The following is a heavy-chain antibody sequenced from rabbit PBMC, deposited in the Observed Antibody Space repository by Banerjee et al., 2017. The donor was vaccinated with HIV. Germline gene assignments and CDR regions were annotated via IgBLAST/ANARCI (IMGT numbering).Heavy chain of an antibody. Sequence: QEQLVESGGGLVQPEGSLKLSCTASGFSFSNKAVMCWVRQAPGKGLEWIACIYSGDGGTYYASWVNGRFSISRSTSLNTVTLQMTSLTAADTATYFCARDAGSSYYTDYRNYFNLWGPGTLVTVS. J-gene: IGHJ4*01. CDR1: GFSFSNKA. D-gene: IGHD8-1*01. CDR3: ARDAGSSYYTDYRNYFNL. V-gene: IGHV1S47*01. CDR2: IYSGDGGT.